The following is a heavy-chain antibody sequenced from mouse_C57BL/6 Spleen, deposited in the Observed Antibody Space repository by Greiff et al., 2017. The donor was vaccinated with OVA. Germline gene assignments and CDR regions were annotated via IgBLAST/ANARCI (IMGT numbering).Heavy chain of an antibody. D-gene: IGHD4-1*01. CDR1: GYTFTSYW. CDR2: INPSSGYT. V-gene: IGHV1-7*01. CDR3: ASRDWDVYYFDY. J-gene: IGHJ2*01. Sequence: VQLQQSGAELAKPGASVKLSCKASGYTFTSYWMHWVKQRPGQGLEWIGYINPSSGYTKYNQKFKDKATLTADKSSSPDYLQLSSLTYEDSAVYDCASRDWDVYYFDYWGQGTTLTVSS.